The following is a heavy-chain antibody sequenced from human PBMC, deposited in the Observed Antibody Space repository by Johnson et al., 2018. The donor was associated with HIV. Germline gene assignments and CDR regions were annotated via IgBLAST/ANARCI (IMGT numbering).Heavy chain of an antibody. J-gene: IGHJ3*02. CDR3: ARGWDAFDI. CDR1: GFTFDDYA. D-gene: IGHD5-24*01. CDR2: ISWDGGSI. Sequence: VQLVESGGVVVQPGGSLRLSCAASGFTFDDYAMHWVRQAPGKGLEWVSLISWDGGSIGYVDSVKGRFTISRDNAKNSLYLQMNSLGAEDTPVYYCARGWDAFDIWGQGTMVTVSS. V-gene: IGHV3-43D*04.